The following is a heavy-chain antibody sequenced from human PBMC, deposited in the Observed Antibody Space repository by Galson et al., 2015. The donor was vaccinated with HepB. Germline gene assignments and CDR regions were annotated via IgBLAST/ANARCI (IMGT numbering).Heavy chain of an antibody. CDR3: ARAFRYYYDSSGYYYARWFDP. Sequence: ETLSLTCAVYGGSFSGYYWSWIRQPPGKGLEWIGEINHSGSTNYNPSLKSRVTISVDTSKNQFSLKLSSVTAADTAVYYCARAFRYYYDSSGYYYARWFDPWGQGTLVTVSS. CDR1: GGSFSGYY. J-gene: IGHJ5*02. D-gene: IGHD3-22*01. CDR2: INHSGST. V-gene: IGHV4-34*01.